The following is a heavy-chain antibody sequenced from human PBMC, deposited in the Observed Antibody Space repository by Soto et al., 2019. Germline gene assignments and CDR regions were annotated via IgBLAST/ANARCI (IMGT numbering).Heavy chain of an antibody. Sequence: SSETLSLTCTVSGGSISSYYWSWIRQPPGKGLEWIGYIYYSGSTNYNPSLKSRVTISVDTSKNQFSPKLSSVTAADTAVYYCARADYYYGSGSYYNNWFDPWGQGTLVTVSS. CDR1: GGSISSYY. CDR3: ARADYYYGSGSYYNNWFDP. D-gene: IGHD3-10*01. CDR2: IYYSGST. J-gene: IGHJ5*02. V-gene: IGHV4-59*01.